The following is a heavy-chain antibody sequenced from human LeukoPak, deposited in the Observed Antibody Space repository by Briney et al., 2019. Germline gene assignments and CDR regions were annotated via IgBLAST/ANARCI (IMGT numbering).Heavy chain of an antibody. J-gene: IGHJ4*02. CDR1: GFTLSNAW. CDR2: IKSKTDGGTT. CDR3: TTGADYYDSSGYYTYSLLAFDY. Sequence: GGSLRLSCAASGFTLSNAWMSWVRHARGKGLEWVGCIKSKTDGGTTDYAAPVKGRFTISRDDSKNTLYLQMNSLKTEDTAVYYCTTGADYYDSSGYYTYSLLAFDYWGQGTLVTVSS. D-gene: IGHD3-22*01. V-gene: IGHV3-15*01.